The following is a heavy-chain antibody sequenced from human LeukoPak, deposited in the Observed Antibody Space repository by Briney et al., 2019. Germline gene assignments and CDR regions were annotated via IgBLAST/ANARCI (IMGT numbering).Heavy chain of an antibody. J-gene: IGHJ2*01. V-gene: IGHV3-21*01. CDR2: ISSSSSYI. CDR1: GFTFSSYS. CDR3: ARDLLYFDSSGPGYFDL. D-gene: IGHD3-22*01. Sequence: GGSLRLSCAASGFTFSSYSMNWVRPAPGKGLEWVSSISSSSSYIYYADSVKGRFTISRDNAKNSLYLQMNSLRAEDTAVYYCARDLLYFDSSGPGYFDLWGRGTLVTVSS.